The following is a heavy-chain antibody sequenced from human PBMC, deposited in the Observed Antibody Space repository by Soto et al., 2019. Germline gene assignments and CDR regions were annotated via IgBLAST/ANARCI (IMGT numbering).Heavy chain of an antibody. CDR1: GGSISSYY. Sequence: PSETLSLTCTVSGGSISSYYWSWIRQPPGKGLEWIGYIYYSGSTNYNPSLKSRVTISVDTSKNQFSLKLSSVTAADTAVYYCARLYCSSTSCYSPYYYYGMDVWGQGTTVTVSS. D-gene: IGHD2-2*01. J-gene: IGHJ6*02. V-gene: IGHV4-59*01. CDR2: IYYSGST. CDR3: ARLYCSSTSCYSPYYYYGMDV.